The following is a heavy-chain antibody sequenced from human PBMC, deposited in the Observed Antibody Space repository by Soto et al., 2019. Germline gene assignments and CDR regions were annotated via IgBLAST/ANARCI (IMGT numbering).Heavy chain of an antibody. Sequence: SQTLSLTCAISGDSVSSNSAAWNWIRQSPSRGLEWLGRTYYRSKWYNDYAVSVKSRITINPDTSKNQFSLQLNSVTPEDTAVYYCARVTVLLWFGELLGAFDIWGQGTMVTVSS. CDR3: ARVTVLLWFGELLGAFDI. D-gene: IGHD3-10*01. V-gene: IGHV6-1*01. J-gene: IGHJ3*02. CDR2: TYYRSKWYN. CDR1: GDSVSSNSAA.